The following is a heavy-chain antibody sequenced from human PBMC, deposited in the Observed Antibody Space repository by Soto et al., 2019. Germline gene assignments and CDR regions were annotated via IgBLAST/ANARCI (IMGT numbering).Heavy chain of an antibody. CDR3: ARDNIVVVAPDYYYGMDV. D-gene: IGHD2-15*01. CDR1: GYTFTSYF. J-gene: IGHJ6*02. V-gene: IGHV1-46*01. Sequence: ASVKVSCQASGYTFTSYFMHWVRQAPGQGLEWMGIINPSGGSTSYAQKFQGRVTMTRDTSTSTVYMELSSLRSEDTAVYYCARDNIVVVAPDYYYGMDVWGQGTTVTVSS. CDR2: INPSGGST.